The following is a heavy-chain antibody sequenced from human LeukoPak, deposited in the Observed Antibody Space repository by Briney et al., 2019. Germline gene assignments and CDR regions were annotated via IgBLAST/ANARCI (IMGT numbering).Heavy chain of an antibody. Sequence: GRSLRLSCAASGFTFDDYAMHWVRQAPGKGLEWVSGISWNSGSIGYADSVKGRFTISRDNAKNSLYLQMNSLRAEDMALYYCAKDPIGGATPGYFDYWGQGTLVTVSS. CDR2: ISWNSGSI. V-gene: IGHV3-9*03. J-gene: IGHJ4*02. CDR3: AKDPIGGATPGYFDY. CDR1: GFTFDDYA. D-gene: IGHD1-26*01.